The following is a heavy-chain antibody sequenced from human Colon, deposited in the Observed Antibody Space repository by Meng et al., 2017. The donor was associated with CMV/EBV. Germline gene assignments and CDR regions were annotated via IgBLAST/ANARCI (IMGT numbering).Heavy chain of an antibody. CDR3: ATDPSTVTTNY. D-gene: IGHD4-17*01. CDR1: GFSFSSSS. V-gene: IGHV3-64*02. Sequence: GGSLRLSCAASGFSFSSSSMHWVRQAPGKGLEYVAAISSDGCNKYYADSLKGRFTISKDNSKSTLYLEMGSLRPEDMGVYYCATDPSTVTTNYWGQGTLVTVSS. J-gene: IGHJ4*02. CDR2: ISSDGCNK.